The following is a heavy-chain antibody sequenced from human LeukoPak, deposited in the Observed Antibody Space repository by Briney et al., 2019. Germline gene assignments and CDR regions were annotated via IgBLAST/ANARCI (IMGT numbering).Heavy chain of an antibody. Sequence: PGGSLRLSCAASGFILSDHHMDWVRQAPGKGLEWVGRTRNKARSYTTEYAASVRGRFTISRDDSKTSVYLQMNSLKAEDTAVYYCTRDLSSGVYSAFDIWGQGTMVTASS. J-gene: IGHJ3*02. CDR3: TRDLSSGVYSAFDI. CDR2: TRNKARSYTT. D-gene: IGHD1-26*01. CDR1: GFILSDHH. V-gene: IGHV3-72*01.